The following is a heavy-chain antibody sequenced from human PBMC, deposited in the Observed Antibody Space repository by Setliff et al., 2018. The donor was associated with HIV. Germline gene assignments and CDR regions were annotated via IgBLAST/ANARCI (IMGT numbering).Heavy chain of an antibody. CDR2: IYNSGSTIT. J-gene: IGHJ3*02. CDR1: SGSISSHY. CDR3: ARAPTHYFGDHNSPCPDCFDI. Sequence: PSETLSRTCTVSSGSISSHYWTWIRQHPGTGLEYIGSIYNSGSTITNYNPSLNGRVSISLDMSMTQFSLKLNSVTAADTAVYFCARAPTHYFGDHNSPCPDCFDIWGLGTMVTVSS. D-gene: IGHD3-10*01. V-gene: IGHV4-59*11.